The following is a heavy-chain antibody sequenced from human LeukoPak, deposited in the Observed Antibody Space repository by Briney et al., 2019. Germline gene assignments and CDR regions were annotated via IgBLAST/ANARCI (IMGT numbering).Heavy chain of an antibody. Sequence: GGSLRLSCAASGFTFNTYTMNWVRQAPGKGLEWVSYISGSSGIIDYADSVRSRFTISRDNAKNSLYLQMNSLRAEDTAVYYCARGRYSGSYNAHDYWGQGTLVTVSS. J-gene: IGHJ4*02. CDR2: ISGSSGII. D-gene: IGHD1-26*01. V-gene: IGHV3-48*01. CDR3: ARGRYSGSYNAHDY. CDR1: GFTFNTYT.